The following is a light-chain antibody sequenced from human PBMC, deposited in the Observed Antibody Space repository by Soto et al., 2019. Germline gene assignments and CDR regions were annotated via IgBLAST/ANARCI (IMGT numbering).Light chain of an antibody. V-gene: IGLV2-11*01. Sequence: QSALTQPRSVSGSPGQSVTISCTGTSSDVGGYNYVSWYQHHPGKAPQLMIYDVSKRPSGVPDRFSGSKSGNTASLTISGLQAEDESDYYCCSYAGSSTWVFGGGTKVTVL. CDR1: SSDVGGYNY. CDR3: CSYAGSSTWV. CDR2: DVS. J-gene: IGLJ3*02.